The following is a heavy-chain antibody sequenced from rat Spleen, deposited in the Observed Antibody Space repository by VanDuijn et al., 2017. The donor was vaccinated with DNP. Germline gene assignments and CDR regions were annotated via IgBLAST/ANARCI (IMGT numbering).Heavy chain of an antibody. CDR1: GFTFSDYY. CDR3: TRQLSGPDF. V-gene: IGHV5-25*01. J-gene: IGHJ2*01. D-gene: IGHD1-1*01. Sequence: EVQLVESGGGLVQPGRSLKLSCAASGFTFSDYYMAWVRQAPKKGLEWVASISNGGGKTYYRDSVKGRFTISRDNAKSTLYLQMDSLRSEDTATYYCTRQLSGPDFWGQGVMVTVSS. CDR2: ISNGGGKT.